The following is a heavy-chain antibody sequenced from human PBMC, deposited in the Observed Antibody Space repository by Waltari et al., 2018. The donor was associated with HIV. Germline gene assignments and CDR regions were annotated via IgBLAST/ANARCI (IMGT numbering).Heavy chain of an antibody. CDR3: ARGIPFFAFDY. CDR1: GGSLTSGRYY. CDR2: IYTSGST. V-gene: IGHV4-61*02. J-gene: IGHJ4*02. Sequence: QVQLQESGPGLAKPSQPLSLTCTVSGGSLTSGRYYWSWIRQPAGKGLEWIGRIYTSGSTNYNPSLKSRVTISVDTSKNQFSLKLSSVTAADTAVYYCARGIPFFAFDYWGQGTLVTVSS.